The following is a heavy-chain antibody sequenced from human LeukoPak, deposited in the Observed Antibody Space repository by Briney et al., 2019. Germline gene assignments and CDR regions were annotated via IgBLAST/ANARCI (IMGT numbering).Heavy chain of an antibody. Sequence: GGSLRLSCAASGFTFRSYAMSWVRQAPVKGLEWGSALSGSGCTRYYDTSVKGQFTIPRNNSKDKLYLQVNSLRAEDTAVYYCAKDREGYKSGDFDYWARGTLVTVSA. V-gene: IGHV3-23*01. CDR3: AKDREGYKSGDFDY. D-gene: IGHD5-24*01. J-gene: IGHJ4*02. CDR1: GFTFRSYA. CDR2: LSGSGCTR.